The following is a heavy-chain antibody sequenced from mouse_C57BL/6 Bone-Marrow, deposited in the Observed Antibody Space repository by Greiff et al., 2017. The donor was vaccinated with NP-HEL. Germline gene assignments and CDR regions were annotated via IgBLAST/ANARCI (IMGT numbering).Heavy chain of an antibody. J-gene: IGHJ1*03. Sequence: VKLMESGAELVRPGASVTLSCKASGYTFTDYEMHWVKQTTVHGLAWIGAIDPETGGTAYNQKFKGKAILTADKSSSTAYMELRSLTSEDSAVYYCTRKDYWYFDVWGTGTTVTVSS. CDR2: IDPETGGT. CDR1: GYTFTDYE. CDR3: TRKDYWYFDV. V-gene: IGHV1-15*01.